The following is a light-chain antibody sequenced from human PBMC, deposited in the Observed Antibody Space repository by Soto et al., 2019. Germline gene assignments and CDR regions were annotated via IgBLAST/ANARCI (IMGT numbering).Light chain of an antibody. V-gene: IGKV3-15*01. CDR2: GAS. Sequence: IVMTQSTATLSVCPGERATLSCRASQSVSSNLAWYQQKPGQAPRLLIYGASTRATGIPARFSGSGSGTEFTLTISSLQSEDFAVYYCQQYNNWPLYTFGQGTKLEIK. CDR3: QQYNNWPLYT. J-gene: IGKJ2*01. CDR1: QSVSSN.